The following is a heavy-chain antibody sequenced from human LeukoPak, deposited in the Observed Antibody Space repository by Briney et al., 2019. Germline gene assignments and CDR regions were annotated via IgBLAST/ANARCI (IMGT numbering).Heavy chain of an antibody. CDR2: SSTTGNTI. D-gene: IGHD2-21*01. J-gene: IGHJ3*02. V-gene: IGHV3-48*02. CDR3: ARRGGGGRSDALDI. CDR1: GFTFSAYS. Sequence: PGGSLRLSCAASGFTFSAYSMIWVRQAPGKGLEWGSYSSTTGNTIHYTDSVKGRFTVSRDNAKNSLFLQMNSLRDEDTAVYYCARRGGGGRSDALDIWGQGTMVTVSS.